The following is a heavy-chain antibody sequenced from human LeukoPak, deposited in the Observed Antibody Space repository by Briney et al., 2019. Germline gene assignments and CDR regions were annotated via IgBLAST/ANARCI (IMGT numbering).Heavy chain of an antibody. CDR3: ARGATRRYLSFDY. CDR2: IYTSGST. V-gene: IGHV4-4*08. J-gene: IGHJ4*02. CDR1: GGSISSYY. Sequence: SETLSLTCTVSGGSISSYYWSWIRQPPGKGLEWIGRIYTSGSTNYNPSLKSRVTISVDTSKNQFSLKLSSVTAADTAVYYCARGATRRYLSFDYWGQGTLVTVSS. D-gene: IGHD1-26*01.